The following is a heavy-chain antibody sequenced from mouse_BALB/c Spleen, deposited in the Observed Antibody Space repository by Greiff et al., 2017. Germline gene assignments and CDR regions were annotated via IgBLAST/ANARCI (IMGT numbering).Heavy chain of an antibody. CDR2: INPSNGGT. Sequence: VHLVESGAELVKPGASVKLSCKASGYTFTSYYMYWVKQRPGQGLEWIGEINPSNGGTNFNEKFKSKATLTVDKSSSTAYMQLSSLTSEDSAVYYCTRSGDPTFYAMDYWGQGTSVTVSS. CDR1: GYTFTSYY. J-gene: IGHJ4*01. CDR3: TRSGDPTFYAMDY. D-gene: IGHD3-1*01. V-gene: IGHV1S81*02.